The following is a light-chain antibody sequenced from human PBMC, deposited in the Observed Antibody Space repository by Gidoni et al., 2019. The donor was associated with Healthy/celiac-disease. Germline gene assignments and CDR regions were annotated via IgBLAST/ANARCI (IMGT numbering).Light chain of an antibody. J-gene: IGKJ2*01. CDR2: AAS. V-gene: IGKV1-39*01. CDR3: QQSYSTPT. Sequence: DIQMTQSPASLSAAVGDRVTSTCRASQSISSYLKWYQQKQGKAPKRLIYAASSLQSGVPSRFSGSGCGKDFTITSSSLQPEDGANYYCQQSYSTPTFGQGTKLEIK. CDR1: QSISSY.